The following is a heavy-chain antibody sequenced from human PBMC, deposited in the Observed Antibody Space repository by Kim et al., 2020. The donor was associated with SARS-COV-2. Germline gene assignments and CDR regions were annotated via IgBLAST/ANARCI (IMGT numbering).Heavy chain of an antibody. CDR1: GYSFTSYW. CDR3: ARRGGYDYVDWYFDL. D-gene: IGHD5-12*01. Sequence: GESLKISCKGSGYSFTSYWIGWVRQMPGKGLEWMGIIYPGDSDTRYIPSFQGQVTISADKSISTAYLQWSSLKASDTAMYYCARRGGYDYVDWYFDLWGRGTLVTVSS. CDR2: IYPGDSDT. V-gene: IGHV5-51*01. J-gene: IGHJ2*01.